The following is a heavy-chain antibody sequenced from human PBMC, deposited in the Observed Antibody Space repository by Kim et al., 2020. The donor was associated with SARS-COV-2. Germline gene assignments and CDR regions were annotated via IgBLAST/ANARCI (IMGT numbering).Heavy chain of an antibody. D-gene: IGHD3-22*01. J-gene: IGHJ4*02. V-gene: IGHV3-23*05. Sequence: ADSVKGRLAISRDNPKNMLYLQMNSLRAEDTAVYYCAARPTMRGTRGPLDYWGPGSLVTVSS. CDR3: AARPTMRGTRGPLDY.